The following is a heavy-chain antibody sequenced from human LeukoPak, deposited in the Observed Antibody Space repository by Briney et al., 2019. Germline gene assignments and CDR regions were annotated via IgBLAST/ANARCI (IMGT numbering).Heavy chain of an antibody. D-gene: IGHD5-24*01. J-gene: IGHJ3*02. CDR3: ARESGYNPEPVAFDI. V-gene: IGHV3-33*08. CDR2: IRYDGGEE. CDR1: RFTFSSYA. Sequence: GGSLRLSCAASRFTFSSYAMHWVRQAPGEGLEWVTVIRYDGGEEYYADSVRGRFTISRDNSKNTVYLQMNNLRAEDTALYYCARESGYNPEPVAFDIWGQGTTVTVSS.